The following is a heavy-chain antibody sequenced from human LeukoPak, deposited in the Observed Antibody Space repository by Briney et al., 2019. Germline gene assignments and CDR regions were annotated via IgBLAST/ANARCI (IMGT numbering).Heavy chain of an antibody. J-gene: IGHJ4*02. CDR3: ARYNARYHAVDY. CDR2: ITSDGSTT. V-gene: IGHV3-74*01. CDR1: GFTISNYW. D-gene: IGHD2-2*01. Sequence: PGGSLRLSCSASGFTISNYWMHWVRQPPGKGLVWVSRITSDGSTTSYADSVKGRFTISRDNAKNTLSLQMNSLRVEGTAVYYCARYNARYHAVDYWGQGTLVTVSS.